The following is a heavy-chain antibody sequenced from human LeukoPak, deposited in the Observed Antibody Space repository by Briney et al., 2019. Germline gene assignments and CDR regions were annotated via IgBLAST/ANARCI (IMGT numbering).Heavy chain of an antibody. Sequence: SETLSLTCTVSGGSISSSSYYWGWIRQPPGKGLGWIGSIYYSGSTYYNPSLKSRVTISVDTSKNQFSLKLSSVTAADTAVYYCAREKYDFWSGYSFPNDYWGQGTLVTVSS. CDR3: AREKYDFWSGYSFPNDY. V-gene: IGHV4-39*07. CDR2: IYYSGST. J-gene: IGHJ4*02. CDR1: GGSISSSSYY. D-gene: IGHD3-3*01.